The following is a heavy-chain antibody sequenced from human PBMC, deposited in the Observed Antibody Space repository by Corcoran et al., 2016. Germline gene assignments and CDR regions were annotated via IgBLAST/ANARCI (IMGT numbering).Heavy chain of an antibody. V-gene: IGHV3-21*01. CDR3: ARAGAARLFYYFDY. Sequence: EVQLVESGGGLVKPGGSLRLSCAASGFTFSSYSMNWVRQAPGKGLEWVSSISSSSSYIYYADSVKGRFTISRDNAKNSLYLQMNSLRAEDTAVYYCARAGAARLFYYFDYWGQGTLVTVSS. J-gene: IGHJ4*02. CDR1: GFTFSSYS. CDR2: ISSSSSYI. D-gene: IGHD6-6*01.